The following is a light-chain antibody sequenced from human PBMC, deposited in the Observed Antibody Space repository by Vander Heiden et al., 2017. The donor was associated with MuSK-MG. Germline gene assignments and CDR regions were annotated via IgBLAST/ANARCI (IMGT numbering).Light chain of an antibody. CDR2: DVT. Sequence: QSALPHPPSVFGSPEHSITISCTGTNSDIGDYNYVSWYQQRPGRAPHLLIFDVTNRPSGVSARFSGSKSGNTASLTISGLRPEDEADYYCNSPTSATTEVFGTGTRVTVL. J-gene: IGLJ1*01. CDR3: NSPTSATTEV. CDR1: NSDIGDYNY. V-gene: IGLV2-14*03.